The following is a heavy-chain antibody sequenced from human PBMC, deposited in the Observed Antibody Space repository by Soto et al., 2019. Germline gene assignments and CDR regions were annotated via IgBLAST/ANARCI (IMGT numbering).Heavy chain of an antibody. CDR1: RFTVRGNC. V-gene: IGHV3-53*01. J-gene: IGHJ3*01. Sequence: GGSRRLSWALSRFTVRGNCVNWGRQAPGRGLGWVSVIYDDGRTYYADSVKGRFTISRDNSKNTLYPQMNHLRDEDTAVYYCARAVDYYDSSGYYYDRAFTFWGQGTMVTVSS. D-gene: IGHD3-22*01. CDR3: ARAVDYYDSSGYYYDRAFTF. CDR2: IYDDGRT.